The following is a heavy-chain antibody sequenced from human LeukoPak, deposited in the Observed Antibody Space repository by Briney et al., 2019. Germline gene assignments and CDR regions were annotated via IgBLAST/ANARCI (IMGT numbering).Heavy chain of an antibody. V-gene: IGHV5-51*01. J-gene: IGHJ5*01. Sequence: GESLKISCKGSRYSFINYWIGWVRQMPGKGLEWMGNIYPGDSDTRYSPSFRGQVTISADKSISTAYLQWSSLKASDTAMYYCAGAFYGSGSYPPYNWFDPWGQGTRVTVSS. CDR1: RYSFINYW. CDR2: IYPGDSDT. CDR3: AGAFYGSGSYPPYNWFDP. D-gene: IGHD3-10*01.